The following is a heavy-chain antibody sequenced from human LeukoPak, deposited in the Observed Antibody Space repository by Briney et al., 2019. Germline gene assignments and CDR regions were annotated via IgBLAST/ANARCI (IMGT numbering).Heavy chain of an antibody. CDR1: GGSISSYY. D-gene: IGHD5-18*01. J-gene: IGHJ6*02. V-gene: IGHV4-59*01. Sequence: PSETLSLTCTVSGGSISSYYWSWIRQPPGKGLEWIGYIYYSGSTNYNPSLKSRVTISVDTSKNQFSLKLSSLTAADTAVYYCARDSAKLWSGYSYGYGYYGMDVWGQGTTVTVSS. CDR3: ARDSAKLWSGYSYGYGYYGMDV. CDR2: IYYSGST.